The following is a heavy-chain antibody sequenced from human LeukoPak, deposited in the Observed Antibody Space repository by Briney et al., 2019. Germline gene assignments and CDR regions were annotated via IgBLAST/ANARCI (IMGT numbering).Heavy chain of an antibody. CDR1: GGTFSNDA. V-gene: IGHV1-69*05. Sequence: SVKVSCKASGGTFSNDAISWVRQAPGQGLERMGRIIPMFGTTNYAQKFQGRVTITTDESTSTAYMEVSSLRIEDTAVYYCASVTVTTWAPDGHMDVWGKGTTVTVSS. CDR3: ASVTVTTWAPDGHMDV. D-gene: IGHD4-11*01. CDR2: IIPMFGTT. J-gene: IGHJ6*03.